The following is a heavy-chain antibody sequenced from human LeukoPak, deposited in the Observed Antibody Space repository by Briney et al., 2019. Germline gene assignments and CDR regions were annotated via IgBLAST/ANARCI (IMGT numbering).Heavy chain of an antibody. Sequence: GGSLRLSCVVSGFTFSDYGLTWVRQAPGKGLEWVSSVTCSGLNTYYADSVKGRFTISRDNSKNTLYLQMNSLRAEDTGLYYCARHRRYCSGDNCYSGHDYWGQGTLVIVSS. D-gene: IGHD2-15*01. J-gene: IGHJ4*02. CDR1: GFTFSDYG. CDR2: VTCSGLNT. CDR3: ARHRRYCSGDNCYSGHDY. V-gene: IGHV3-23*01.